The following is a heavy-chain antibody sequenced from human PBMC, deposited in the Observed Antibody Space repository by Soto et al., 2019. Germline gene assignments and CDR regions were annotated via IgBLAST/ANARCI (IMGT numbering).Heavy chain of an antibody. J-gene: IGHJ4*02. CDR3: THLLSLAHPYSYL. V-gene: IGHV3-15*07. D-gene: IGHD2-21*01. Sequence: CAASGFTFIYAWMYWVRQAPGKRLEWVGRIKSQASGGTIDYAAPVKGRFTISRDDSKNTVYLQMDSLKTEDTAVYYCTHLLSLAHPYSYLWGQGTQVTVSS. CDR2: IKSQASGGTI. CDR1: GFTFIYAW.